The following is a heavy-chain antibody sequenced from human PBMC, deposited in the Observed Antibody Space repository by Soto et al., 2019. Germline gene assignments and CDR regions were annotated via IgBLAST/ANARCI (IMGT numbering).Heavy chain of an antibody. V-gene: IGHV4-59*08. Sequence: QVQLQESGPGLVKPSETLSLNCTVSGGSISGYYWSWIRQPPGKGLEWIGYIYYSGSTNYNPSFKSRVTMSVDTSKNQFSRRLSSVTAADTAIYYCARQEGGYSYGSFGYWGQGTLVTVSS. CDR2: IYYSGST. J-gene: IGHJ4*02. CDR3: ARQEGGYSYGSFGY. D-gene: IGHD5-18*01. CDR1: GGSISGYY.